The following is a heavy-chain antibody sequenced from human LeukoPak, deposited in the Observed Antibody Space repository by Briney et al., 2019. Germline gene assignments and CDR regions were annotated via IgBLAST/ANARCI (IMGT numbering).Heavy chain of an antibody. D-gene: IGHD5-12*01. Sequence: PGGSLRLSCAASGFTFSSYWMSWVRQAPGKGLEWVANIRQDGSDKYYVDSVKGRFTISRDNAKNSLYLQMNSLRAEDTAVYYRARDETPTNGYDSYDFWGQGTLVTVST. CDR1: GFTFSSYW. J-gene: IGHJ4*02. CDR2: IRQDGSDK. V-gene: IGHV3-7*01. CDR3: ARDETPTNGYDSYDF.